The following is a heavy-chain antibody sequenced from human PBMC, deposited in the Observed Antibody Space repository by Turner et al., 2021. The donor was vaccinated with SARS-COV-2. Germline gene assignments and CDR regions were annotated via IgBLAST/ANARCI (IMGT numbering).Heavy chain of an antibody. Sequence: VPLVESGGGVVQPGGSLRLSCAASGFTFSSYGMHWVRQAPGKGLEWVAFIWYDGSNKYYADSVKGRFTISRDNSKNTLYLQMNSLTAEDTAVYYCARDPNAGYYYMDVWGKGTTVTVSS. CDR2: IWYDGSNK. D-gene: IGHD2-8*01. V-gene: IGHV3-33*01. J-gene: IGHJ6*03. CDR3: ARDPNAGYYYMDV. CDR1: GFTFSSYG.